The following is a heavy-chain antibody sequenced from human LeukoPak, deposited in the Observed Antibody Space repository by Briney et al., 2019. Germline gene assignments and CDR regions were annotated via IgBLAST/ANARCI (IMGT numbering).Heavy chain of an antibody. D-gene: IGHD2-21*01. V-gene: IGHV4-38-2*02. CDR2: IYHSGST. CDR3: ARDRDLRWFFY. Sequence: SETLSLTCTVSGYSISGDFSWGWIRQPPGKGLEWIGSIYHSGSTYYNPSLKSRVTISVDTSKNQFSLKMSSVTAADTAVYYCARDRDLRWFFYWGQGTLVTVSS. J-gene: IGHJ4*02. CDR1: GYSISGDFS.